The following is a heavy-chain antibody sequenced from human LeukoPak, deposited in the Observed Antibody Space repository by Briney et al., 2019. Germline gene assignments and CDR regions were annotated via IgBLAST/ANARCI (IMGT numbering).Heavy chain of an antibody. V-gene: IGHV1-69*13. J-gene: IGHJ3*01. CDR2: IIPIFGTA. D-gene: IGHD6-13*01. CDR3: ASRNSSSPDAFAL. CDR1: GGTFSSYA. Sequence: SVKVPCKASGGTFSSYAISGLRQAPGQGLEWMGGIIPIFGTANYAQKFQGRVTITADESTSTAYMELSSLRSEDTAVYYCASRNSSSPDAFALWGRGTMVTVSS.